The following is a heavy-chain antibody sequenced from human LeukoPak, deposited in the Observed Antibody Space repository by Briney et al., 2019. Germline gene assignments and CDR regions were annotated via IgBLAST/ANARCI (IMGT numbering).Heavy chain of an antibody. CDR3: ASSIDSGSPGVYFDY. V-gene: IGHV4-59*01. D-gene: IGHD1-26*01. J-gene: IGHJ4*02. CDR2: IYYSGSN. Sequence: PSETLSLTCTVSGGSISSYYWSWIRPPAGKGLEWIGYIYYSGSNNYNPSLKSRVTISVDTSKNQFSLTLSSVTAADTAVYYCASSIDSGSPGVYFDYWGQGTPVTVSS. CDR1: GGSISSYY.